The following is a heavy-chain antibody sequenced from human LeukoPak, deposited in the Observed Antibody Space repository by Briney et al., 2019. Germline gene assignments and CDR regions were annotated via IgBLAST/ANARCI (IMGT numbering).Heavy chain of an antibody. CDR2: INHSGST. J-gene: IGHJ4*02. V-gene: IGHV4-34*01. CDR3: ARVEDSGXDXGPXVVAQSTFDY. Sequence: SETLSLTCAVYGGSFSGYYWSWIRQPPGKGLEWIGEINHSGSTHYNPSLKSRVTLSVDTSKNQFSLKLSSVTAADTAVYYCARVEDSGXDXGPXVVAQSTFDYWGQGTLVTVSS. CDR1: GGSFSGYY. D-gene: IGHD5-12*01.